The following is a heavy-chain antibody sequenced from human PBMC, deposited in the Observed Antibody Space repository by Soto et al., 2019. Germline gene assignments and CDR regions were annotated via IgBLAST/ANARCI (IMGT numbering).Heavy chain of an antibody. V-gene: IGHV1-2*02. CDR2: INPATGAA. D-gene: IGHD3-3*01. CDR1: GYPVTAYY. CDR3: ARGGGVGVAGSAAFDM. J-gene: IGHJ3*02. Sequence: QLHLVQSGAVVKKPGASVTFSCSASGYPVTAYYMHWVRQAPGRGLEWMGGINPATGAAKYTQAFPGRGTMNKDTVTDTVIMGPRRLAAGDTAGLFLARGGGVGVAGSAAFDMWGQGTLVTVSS.